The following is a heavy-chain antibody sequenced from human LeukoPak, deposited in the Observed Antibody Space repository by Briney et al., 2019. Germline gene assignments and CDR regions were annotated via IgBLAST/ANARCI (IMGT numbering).Heavy chain of an antibody. CDR2: INHSGST. Sequence: ETLSLTCAVYGGSFSDYYWSWIRQPPGKGLEWIGEINHSGSTNYNPSLKSRVTISVDTSKNQFSLKLSSVTAADTAVYYCARLAAAGTCWGQGTLVTVSS. CDR1: GGSFSDYY. D-gene: IGHD6-13*01. J-gene: IGHJ4*02. V-gene: IGHV4-34*01. CDR3: ARLAAAGTC.